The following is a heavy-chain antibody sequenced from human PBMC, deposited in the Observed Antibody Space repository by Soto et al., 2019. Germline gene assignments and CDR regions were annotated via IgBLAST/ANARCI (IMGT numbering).Heavy chain of an antibody. J-gene: IGHJ6*02. CDR3: AKDLRGPKDGMDV. CDR2: ISSSGGGT. CDR1: GFTFSSYA. V-gene: IGHV3-23*01. Sequence: PVGSLRLSCAASGFTFSSYAMNWVRQAPGKGLDWVSAISSSGGGTFYADSVKGRFTISRDNSKDTLYLQMNSLRVEDTAIYYCAKDLRGPKDGMDVWGQGTTVTVSS.